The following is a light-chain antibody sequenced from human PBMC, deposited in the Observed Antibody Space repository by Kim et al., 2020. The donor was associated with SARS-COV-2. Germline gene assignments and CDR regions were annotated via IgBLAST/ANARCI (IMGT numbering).Light chain of an antibody. V-gene: IGKV1-5*03. CDR2: KAS. CDR3: QQYDVHPET. J-gene: IGKJ1*01. Sequence: ASVGDRVTISCRASQSIHIWLAWFQQKPGKAPRVLMYKASALESGVPSRFIGSGSGTEFTLTISSLQPDDSATYYCQQYDVHPETFSQGTKVDIK. CDR1: QSIHIW.